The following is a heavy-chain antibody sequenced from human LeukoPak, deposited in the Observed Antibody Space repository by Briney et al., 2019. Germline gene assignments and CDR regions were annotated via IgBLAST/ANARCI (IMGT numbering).Heavy chain of an antibody. Sequence: VQPGGSLRISCATSGFTFDNYAMHWVRQAPGKGLEWVSLINWNSGSTKYANSVKGRFTISRDNSKNSLYLQMDGLRTEDAGFYYCARGRGSGSYLVDYLGQGTLVTVSS. V-gene: IGHV3-43*02. CDR1: GFTFDNYA. CDR2: INWNSGST. CDR3: ARGRGSGSYLVDY. D-gene: IGHD3-10*01. J-gene: IGHJ4*02.